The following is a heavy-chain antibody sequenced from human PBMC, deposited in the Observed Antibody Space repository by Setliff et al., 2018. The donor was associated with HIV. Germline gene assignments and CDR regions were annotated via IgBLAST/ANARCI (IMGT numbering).Heavy chain of an antibody. V-gene: IGHV3-7*03. CDR1: GFTFSSCW. Sequence: GESLKISCAASGFTFSSCWVPWVRQGPGKGLEWVANIKQDGSEKYYVDSVKGRFTISRDNGKNSLYLQMNSLRAEDTAVYYCASSGYNYGGYYMDVWGKGTTVTVSS. J-gene: IGHJ6*03. CDR3: ASSGYNYGGYYMDV. D-gene: IGHD5-18*01. CDR2: IKQDGSEK.